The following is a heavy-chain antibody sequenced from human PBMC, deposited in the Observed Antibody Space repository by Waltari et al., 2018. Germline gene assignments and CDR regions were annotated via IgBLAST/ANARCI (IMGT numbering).Heavy chain of an antibody. J-gene: IGHJ6*02. Sequence: QVQLQESGPGLVKPSQTLSLTCTVSGGSISSGSYYWSWIRQPAGKGLEWIGRIYTSGSTNYSPPLKSRVTISVDTSKNQFSLKLSSVTAADTAVYYCARDLPGAATFFSSYYYGMDVWGQGTTVTVSS. CDR3: ARDLPGAATFFSSYYYGMDV. V-gene: IGHV4-61*02. D-gene: IGHD2-15*01. CDR2: IYTSGST. CDR1: GGSISSGSYY.